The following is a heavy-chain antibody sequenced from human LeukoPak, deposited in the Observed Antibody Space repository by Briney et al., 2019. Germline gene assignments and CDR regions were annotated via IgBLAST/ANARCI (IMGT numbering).Heavy chain of an antibody. CDR3: ARAGYYYDSSGHDY. D-gene: IGHD3-22*01. J-gene: IGHJ4*02. Sequence: PSETLSLTCTVSGGSVSSGSYYWSWIRQPPGKGLEWIGYIYYSGSTYYNPSLKSRVTISVDTSKNQFSLKLSSVTAADTAVYYCARAGYYYDSSGHDYWGQGTLVTVSS. CDR2: IYYSGST. V-gene: IGHV4-61*01. CDR1: GGSVSSGSYY.